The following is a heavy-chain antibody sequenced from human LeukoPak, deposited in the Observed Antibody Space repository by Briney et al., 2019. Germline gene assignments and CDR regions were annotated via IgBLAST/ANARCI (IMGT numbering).Heavy chain of an antibody. CDR2: SDPEDGER. V-gene: IGHV1-24*01. J-gene: IGHJ4*02. Sequence: ASVKVSCKVSGKTLSDLSIHWLRQPPGKGLEWLGGSDPEDGERIYAQMFQGRATMTEDTSIDTAYMELSSLRSEDTAVYYCVTGFTTMAVDYFDYWGQGTLVTVSP. CDR1: GKTLSDLS. CDR3: VTGFTTMAVDYFDY. D-gene: IGHD5-18*01.